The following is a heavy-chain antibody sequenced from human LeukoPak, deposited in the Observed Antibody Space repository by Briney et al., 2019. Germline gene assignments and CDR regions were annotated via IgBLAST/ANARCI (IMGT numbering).Heavy chain of an antibody. CDR2: IYTSGST. Sequence: SETLSLTCTVSGGSISTYYWSWIRQPAGKGLEWVGRIYTSGSTNYNPSLKSRVTMSVDTSKNQFSLKLSSVTAADTAVYYCARDKVAGTFGYWGQGTLVTVSS. V-gene: IGHV4-4*07. CDR3: ARDKVAGTFGY. CDR1: GGSISTYY. J-gene: IGHJ4*02. D-gene: IGHD6-19*01.